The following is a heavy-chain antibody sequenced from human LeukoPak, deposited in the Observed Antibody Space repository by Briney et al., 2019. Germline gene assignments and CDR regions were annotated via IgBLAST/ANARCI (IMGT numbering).Heavy chain of an antibody. Sequence: GGSLRLSCAASGFTFSDYYMSWIRQAPGKGLEWVSYISSSGSTIYYADSVKGRLTISRDNAKNSLYLQMNSLRAEDTAVHYCARDSQYCSSTSCSRRFDPWGQGTLVTVSS. CDR3: ARDSQYCSSTSCSRRFDP. CDR1: GFTFSDYY. J-gene: IGHJ5*02. D-gene: IGHD2-2*01. V-gene: IGHV3-11*01. CDR2: ISSSGSTI.